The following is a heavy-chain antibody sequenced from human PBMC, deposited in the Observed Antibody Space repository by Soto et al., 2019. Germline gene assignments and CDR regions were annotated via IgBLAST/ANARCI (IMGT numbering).Heavy chain of an antibody. J-gene: IGHJ4*02. CDR2: ISERGDNT. Sequence: GGSLRLSCAASGFTIRKYAMSWVRQAPGKGLEWVSAISERGDNTHYADSVKGRFTISRDTSKNTLYLQMNTLRAEDTAVYYCAKDKDGTTSFDDWGQGTLVTVSS. CDR1: GFTIRKYA. CDR3: AKDKDGTTSFDD. V-gene: IGHV3-23*01. D-gene: IGHD1-1*01.